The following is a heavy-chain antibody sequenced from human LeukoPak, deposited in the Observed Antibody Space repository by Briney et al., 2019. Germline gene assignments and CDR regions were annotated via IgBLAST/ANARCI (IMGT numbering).Heavy chain of an antibody. J-gene: IGHJ4*02. CDR2: ISYDGSNK. CDR1: GFTFSSYG. V-gene: IGHV3-30*18. CDR3: AKDRSASYGVGGYFDY. Sequence: GGSLRLSCAASGFTFSSYGMHWVRQAPGKGLEWVGVISYDGSNKYYADSVKGRFTTSRDNSKNTLYLQMNSLRAEDTAVYYCAKDRSASYGVGGYFDYWGQGDLVTVSS. D-gene: IGHD1-26*01.